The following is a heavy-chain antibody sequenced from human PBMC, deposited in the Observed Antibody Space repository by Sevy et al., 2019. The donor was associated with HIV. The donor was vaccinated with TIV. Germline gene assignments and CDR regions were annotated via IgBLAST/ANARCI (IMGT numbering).Heavy chain of an antibody. CDR2: ITRNSYEAYGGTT. J-gene: IGHJ4*02. Sequence: GGSLRLSCTTSGFTFDDYAMNWFRQAPGKGLEWVAFITRNSYEAYGGTTDYAASVKGRFIISRDDSKSIAYLQMNSLKTEDTAVYYCTRGLATADTPEYYFDYWDQGTLVTVSS. CDR1: GFTFDDYA. D-gene: IGHD5-12*01. V-gene: IGHV3-49*03. CDR3: TRGLATADTPEYYFDY.